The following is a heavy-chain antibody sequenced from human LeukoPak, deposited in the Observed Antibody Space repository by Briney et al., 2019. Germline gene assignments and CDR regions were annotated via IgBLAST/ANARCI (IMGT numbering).Heavy chain of an antibody. CDR2: IKQDGSEK. CDR3: AKDSAIVLGDY. V-gene: IGHV3-7*01. CDR1: GFTFSSYW. Sequence: GGSLRLSCAASGFTFSSYWMSWVRQAPGKGLEWVANIKQDGSEKYYVDSVKGRFTISRDNSKNTLYLQMNGLRAEDTAVYYCAKDSAIVLGDYWGQGTLVTVSS. J-gene: IGHJ4*02. D-gene: IGHD3-22*01.